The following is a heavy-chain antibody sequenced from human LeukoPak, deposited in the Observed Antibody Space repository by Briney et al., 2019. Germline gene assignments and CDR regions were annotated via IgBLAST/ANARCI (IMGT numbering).Heavy chain of an antibody. J-gene: IGHJ4*02. CDR3: ARVRGYYDSSGPRDY. V-gene: IGHV1-18*01. CDR2: ISAYNGNT. Sequence: ASVTVSYKASGYTFTNYGISWVRQAPGQGLEWMGWISAYNGNTNYAQKLQGRVTMTTDTSTSTAYMELRSLRSDDTAVYYCARVRGYYDSSGPRDYWGQGTLVTVSS. D-gene: IGHD3-22*01. CDR1: GYTFTNYG.